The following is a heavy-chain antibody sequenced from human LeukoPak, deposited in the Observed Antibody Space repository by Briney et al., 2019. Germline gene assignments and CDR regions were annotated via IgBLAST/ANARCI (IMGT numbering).Heavy chain of an antibody. CDR1: GFTVSSNY. V-gene: IGHV3-53*01. J-gene: IGHJ4*02. CDR2: IYSGGST. CDR3: AKDSEDSSGWYVYFDY. Sequence: PGGSLRLSCAASGFTVSSNYMSWVRQAPGKGLEWVSVIYSGGSTYYADSVKGRFTISRDNSKNTLYLQMNSLRAEDTAVYYCAKDSEDSSGWYVYFDYWGQGTLVTVSS. D-gene: IGHD6-19*01.